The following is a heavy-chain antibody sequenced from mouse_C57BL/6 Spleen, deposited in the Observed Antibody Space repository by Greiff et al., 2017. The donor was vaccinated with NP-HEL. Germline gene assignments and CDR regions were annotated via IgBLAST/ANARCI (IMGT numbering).Heavy chain of an antibody. CDR2: INPNNGGT. CDR1: GYTFTDYN. V-gene: IGHV1-22*01. J-gene: IGHJ3*01. D-gene: IGHD1-1*01. Sequence: EVQLQQSGPELVKPGASVKMSCKASGYTFTDYNMHWVKQSHGKSLEWIGYINPNNGGTSYNQKFKGKATLTVNKSSSTAYMELRSLTSEDSAVYYCAKADPYYVPPVHWGQGTLVTVSA. CDR3: AKADPYYVPPVH.